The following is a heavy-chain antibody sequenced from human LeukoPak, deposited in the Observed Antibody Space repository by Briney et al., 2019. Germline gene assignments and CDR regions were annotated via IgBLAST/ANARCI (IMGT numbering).Heavy chain of an antibody. CDR1: GYSFTNYW. Sequence: GESLKTSCKGSGYSFTNYWIGWVRQMPGKGLEWMGIIYPGDSETRYSPSFQGQVTMSTDKSISTAYLQWSSLKASDTAMYFCARGGSAYALDYWGQGTLVTVSS. CDR3: ARGGSAYALDY. J-gene: IGHJ4*02. D-gene: IGHD2-2*01. CDR2: IYPGDSET. V-gene: IGHV5-51*01.